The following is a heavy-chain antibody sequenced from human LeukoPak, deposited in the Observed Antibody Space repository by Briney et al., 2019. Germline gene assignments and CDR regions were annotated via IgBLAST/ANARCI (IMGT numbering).Heavy chain of an antibody. CDR3: ARDRVVAASPFDY. Sequence: GASVKVSCKTSGYSFILYGISWVRQAPGQGPEWMGWISTSTGDTKYTQKFQGRVTLTTDTSTSTAYMELSSLRSDDTAVYYCARDRVVAASPFDYWGQGTLVTVSS. CDR2: ISTSTGDT. J-gene: IGHJ4*02. D-gene: IGHD2-15*01. CDR1: GYSFILYG. V-gene: IGHV1-18*01.